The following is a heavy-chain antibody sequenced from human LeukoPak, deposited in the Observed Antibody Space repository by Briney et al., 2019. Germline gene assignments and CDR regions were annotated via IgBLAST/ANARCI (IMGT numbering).Heavy chain of an antibody. CDR1: GYTFTSYT. CDR3: ARGGSLDY. Sequence: GASVTVSCKASGYTFTSYTMHWVRQAPGQRLEWMGWINAGNGNTKSSQKFQGRVTITRDTSATTAYMELSSLRSEDTAVYYCARGGSLDYWGQGTLVTVSS. CDR2: INAGNGNT. V-gene: IGHV1-3*01. J-gene: IGHJ4*02. D-gene: IGHD6-13*01.